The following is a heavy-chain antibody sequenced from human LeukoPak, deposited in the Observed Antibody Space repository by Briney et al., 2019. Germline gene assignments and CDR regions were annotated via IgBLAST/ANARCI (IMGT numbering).Heavy chain of an antibody. CDR1: GYTLTELS. CDR3: ATDKPGTVNDAFDI. CDR2: FDPEDDET. V-gene: IGHV1-24*01. D-gene: IGHD4-17*01. J-gene: IGHJ3*02. Sequence: PGASVKVSCKVSGYTLTELSMHWVRQAPGKGVEWMGGFDPEDDETIYAQKFQGRVTMTEDTSTDTAYMELSSLRSEDTAVYYCATDKPGTVNDAFDIWGQGTMVTVS.